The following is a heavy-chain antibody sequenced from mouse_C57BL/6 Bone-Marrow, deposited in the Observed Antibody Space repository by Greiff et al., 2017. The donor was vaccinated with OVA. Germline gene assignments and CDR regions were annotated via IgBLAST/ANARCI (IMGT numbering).Heavy chain of an antibody. V-gene: IGHV5-4*01. CDR3: ARDPSLGFDY. Sequence: EVKVVESGGGLVKPGGSLKLSCAASGFTFSSYAMSWVRQTPEKRLEWVATISDGGSYTYYPDNVKGRFTISRDNAKNNLYLQMSHLKSEDTAMYYCARDPSLGFDYWGQGTTLTVSS. D-gene: IGHD4-1*01. CDR2: ISDGGSYT. CDR1: GFTFSSYA. J-gene: IGHJ2*01.